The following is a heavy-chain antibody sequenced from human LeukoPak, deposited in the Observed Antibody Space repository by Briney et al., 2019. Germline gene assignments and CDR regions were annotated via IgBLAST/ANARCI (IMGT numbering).Heavy chain of an antibody. CDR3: ARHVYSSSWCIYYYGMDV. CDR2: IYYSGST. D-gene: IGHD6-13*01. J-gene: IGHJ6*02. V-gene: IGHV4-59*08. Sequence: PSETLSLTCTVSGGSISSYYWSWIRQPPGKGLEWIGYIYYSGSTNYNPSLKSRVTISVDTSKNQFSLKLSFVTAADTAVYYCARHVYSSSWCIYYYGMDVWGQGTTVTVSS. CDR1: GGSISSYY.